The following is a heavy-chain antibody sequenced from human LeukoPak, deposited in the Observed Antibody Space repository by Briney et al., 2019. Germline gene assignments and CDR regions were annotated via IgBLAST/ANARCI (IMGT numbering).Heavy chain of an antibody. D-gene: IGHD4-17*01. Sequence: ASVKVSCKASGYTFTSYYMHWVRQAPGQGLEWMGIINPSGGSTSYAQKFQGRVTMTRDTSISTAYMELSRLRSDDTAVYYCAATVTTHYYYMDVWGKGTTVTVSS. V-gene: IGHV1-46*01. CDR3: AATVTTHYYYMDV. J-gene: IGHJ6*03. CDR2: INPSGGST. CDR1: GYTFTSYY.